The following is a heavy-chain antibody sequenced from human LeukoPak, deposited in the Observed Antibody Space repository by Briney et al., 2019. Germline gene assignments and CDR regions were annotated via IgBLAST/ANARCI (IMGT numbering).Heavy chain of an antibody. CDR3: ARVVAGTSYYYYGMDV. D-gene: IGHD6-19*01. V-gene: IGHV1-69*05. CDR2: IIPIFGTA. CDR1: GGTFSSYA. Sequence: GASVKVSCKASGGTFSSYAISWVRQAPGQGLEWMGGIIPIFGTANYAQKFQGRVTMTRDTSTSTAYMELSSLRSEDTAVYYCARVVAGTSYYYYGMDVWGQGTTVTVSS. J-gene: IGHJ6*02.